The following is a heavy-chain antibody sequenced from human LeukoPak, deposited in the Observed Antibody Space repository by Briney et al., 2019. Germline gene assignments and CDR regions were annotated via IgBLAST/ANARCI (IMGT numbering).Heavy chain of an antibody. CDR2: IYYSGST. CDR1: GGSISSSSYY. J-gene: IGHJ6*03. CDR3: ARQKYYYQYMDV. Sequence: SETLSLTCTVSGGSISSSSYYWGWICQPPGKGLEWIGSIYYSGSTYYNPSLKSRVTISVDTSKNHFSLKLSSVTAADTAVYYCARQKYYYQYMDVWGKGTTVTVSS. V-gene: IGHV4-39*01.